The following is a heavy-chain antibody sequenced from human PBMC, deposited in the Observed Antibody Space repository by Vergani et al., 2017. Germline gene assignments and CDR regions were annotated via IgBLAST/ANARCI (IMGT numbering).Heavy chain of an antibody. J-gene: IGHJ4*02. D-gene: IGHD4-17*01. V-gene: IGHV1-46*03. CDR3: ARDLFDYGDYSFDY. CDR1: GGTFSSYA. Sequence: QVQLVQSGAEVKKPGSSVKVSCKASGGTFSSYAISWVRQAPGQGLEWMGIINPSGGSTSYAQKFQGRVTMTRDTSTSTVYMELSSLRSEDTAVYYCARDLFDYGDYSFDYWGQGTLVTVSS. CDR2: INPSGGST.